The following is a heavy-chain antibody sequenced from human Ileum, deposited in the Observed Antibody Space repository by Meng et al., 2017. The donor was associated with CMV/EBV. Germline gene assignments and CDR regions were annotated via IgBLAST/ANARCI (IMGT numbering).Heavy chain of an antibody. J-gene: IGHJ6*02. CDR3: AKSGGSGSYSYGMDV. D-gene: IGHD3-10*01. CDR1: ACPFSSDA. V-gene: IGHV3-23*01. CDR2: ISGSGGRT. Sequence: SACPFSSDAMCWVRQDPGEGREWVAAISGSGGRTYYEDSVEGRFTISRDNSKNTLYLQMNRLRAEDTAVYYCAKSGGSGSYSYGMDVWGQGTTVTVSS.